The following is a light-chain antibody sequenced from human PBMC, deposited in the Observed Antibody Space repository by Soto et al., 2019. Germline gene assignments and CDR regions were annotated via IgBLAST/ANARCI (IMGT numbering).Light chain of an antibody. CDR3: QLYGSSPYT. V-gene: IGKV3-20*01. Sequence: EIVLTQSPGTLSLSPGERATLSCRASQSISNRYLAWYQQKPGRAPRLFIYDASTRATGIPDRFSGRGSGTDFPLTITRLEPEDFAVYYCQLYGSSPYTFGQGTKLEIK. J-gene: IGKJ2*01. CDR1: QSISNRY. CDR2: DAS.